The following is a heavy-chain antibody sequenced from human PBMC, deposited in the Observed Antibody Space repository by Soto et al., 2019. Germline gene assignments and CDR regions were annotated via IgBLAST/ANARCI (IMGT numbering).Heavy chain of an antibody. V-gene: IGHV1-69*02. J-gene: IGHJ4*02. D-gene: IGHD6-19*01. CDR3: ARSYPSRVVAVAGFEFLDY. CDR1: GGTFSSYT. Sequence: ASVKVSCKASGGTFSSYTISWVRQAPGQGLEWMGRIIPILGIANYAQKFQGRVTITADKSTSTAYMELSSLRSEDTAVYYCARSYPSRVVAVAGFEFLDYWGQGTLVTVSS. CDR2: IIPILGIA.